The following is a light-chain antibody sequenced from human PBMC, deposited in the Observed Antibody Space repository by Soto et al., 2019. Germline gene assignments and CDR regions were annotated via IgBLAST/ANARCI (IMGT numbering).Light chain of an antibody. Sequence: NVLTQFPGTLSLSPGERATLSCRASQSVTSNYLAWYQQKPGQAPRLLIYGVSSRATGVPDRFSGSGSGTDFTLTISRLEPEDFAVYYCQQYTDWPLTFGQGTKVDIK. J-gene: IGKJ1*01. V-gene: IGKV3-20*01. CDR3: QQYTDWPLT. CDR2: GVS. CDR1: QSVTSNY.